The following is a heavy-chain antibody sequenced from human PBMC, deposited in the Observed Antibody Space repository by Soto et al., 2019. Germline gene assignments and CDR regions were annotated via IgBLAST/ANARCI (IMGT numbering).Heavy chain of an antibody. Sequence: QVQLVQSGAEVRQPASSVKVSCKTSGGTFSSYAISWVRQAPGQGLEWMGGIVPIVDTSTYAQKFQGRVTITADESTSTAYMELSSLRSDDTAIYDCVSVVAIPGYPDNWGQGTLVTVSS. J-gene: IGHJ4*02. CDR2: IVPIVDTS. CDR1: GGTFSSYA. CDR3: VSVVAIPGYPDN. V-gene: IGHV1-69*12. D-gene: IGHD5-12*01.